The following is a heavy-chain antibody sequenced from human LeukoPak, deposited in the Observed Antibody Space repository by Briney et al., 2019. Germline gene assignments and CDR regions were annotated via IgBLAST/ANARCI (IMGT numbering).Heavy chain of an antibody. D-gene: IGHD3-10*01. Sequence: SETLSLTCSVSGASITSESYYWTWVRQPAGRGLEWIGRIYASGVTSYNPSLKTRLTISLDTSKNQFSLKLSSVTAADTAVYYCARGARDMVRGVILHFGYWGQGTLVTVSS. CDR3: ARGARDMVRGVILHFGY. V-gene: IGHV4-61*02. CDR1: GASITSESYY. CDR2: IYASGVT. J-gene: IGHJ4*02.